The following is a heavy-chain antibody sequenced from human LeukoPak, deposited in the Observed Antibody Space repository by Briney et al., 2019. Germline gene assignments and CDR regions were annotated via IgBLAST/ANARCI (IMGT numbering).Heavy chain of an antibody. V-gene: IGHV3-23*01. J-gene: IGHJ4*02. CDR2: LSGSGGST. Sequence: PGGSLRFSGAASGFTFSSYAMSWHRQAPGKGLEWFSTLSGSGGSTYYADSVKGGFTISRDNSKNTLYLQMNSLRAEDTAVYYCAKDGKYYYGSGSLFDYWGQGTLVTVSS. D-gene: IGHD3-10*01. CDR3: AKDGKYYYGSGSLFDY. CDR1: GFTFSSYA.